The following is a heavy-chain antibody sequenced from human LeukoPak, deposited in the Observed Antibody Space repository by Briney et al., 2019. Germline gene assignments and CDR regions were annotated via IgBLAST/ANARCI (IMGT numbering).Heavy chain of an antibody. D-gene: IGHD2-2*01. CDR1: GFTFSSYG. V-gene: IGHV3-33*01. CDR2: IWYDGSNK. J-gene: IGHJ5*02. CDR3: ARDAGVVPAAMWENWFDP. Sequence: GGSLRLSCAASGFTFSSYGMHWVRQAPGKGLEWVAVIWYDGSNKYYADSVKGRFTISRDNSKNTLYLQMNSLRAEDTAVYYCARDAGVVPAAMWENWFDPWGQGTLVTASS.